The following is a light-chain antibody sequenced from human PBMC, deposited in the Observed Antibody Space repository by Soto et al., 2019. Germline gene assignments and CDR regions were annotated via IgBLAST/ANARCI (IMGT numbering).Light chain of an antibody. J-gene: IGKJ4*01. CDR2: AAC. V-gene: IGKV1-8*01. Sequence: AIRMTQSPSSFSASTGDRVTITCRASQGISSYLAWYQQKPGKAPKLLISAACTLQSGVPSRFSGSGSGTDFTLTISCLQSEDFATYYCQQYYSYPLTFGGGTKVEIK. CDR1: QGISSY. CDR3: QQYYSYPLT.